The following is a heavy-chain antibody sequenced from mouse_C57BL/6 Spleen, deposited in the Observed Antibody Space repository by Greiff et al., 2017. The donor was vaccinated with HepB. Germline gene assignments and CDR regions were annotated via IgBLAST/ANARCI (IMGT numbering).Heavy chain of an antibody. CDR3: ARFGNRMMDY. D-gene: IGHD2-1*01. V-gene: IGHV14-2*01. CDR1: GFNIKDYY. J-gene: IGHJ4*01. CDR2: IDPEDGET. Sequence: VQLQQSGAELVKPGASVKLSCTASGFNIKDYYMHWVKQRTEQGLEWIGRIDPEDGETIYAPKFQGKATITADTSSNTAYLQLSSLTSEDTAVYYCARFGNRMMDYWGQGTSVTVSS.